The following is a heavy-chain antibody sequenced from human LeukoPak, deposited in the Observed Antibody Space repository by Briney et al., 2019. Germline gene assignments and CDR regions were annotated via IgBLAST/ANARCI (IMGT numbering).Heavy chain of an antibody. CDR1: GGSINNLF. CDR3: AREGPLGKYYDY. V-gene: IGHV4-59*01. CDR2: FSYSGGT. J-gene: IGHJ4*02. D-gene: IGHD3-16*01. Sequence: SETLSLTCTASGGSINNLFWTWIRQPPGKGLEWIGYFSYSGGTTYNPSLKSRVTISIDTSKNQFSLNLNSVTAADTAVYYCAREGPLGKYYDYWGPGTLVTVSS.